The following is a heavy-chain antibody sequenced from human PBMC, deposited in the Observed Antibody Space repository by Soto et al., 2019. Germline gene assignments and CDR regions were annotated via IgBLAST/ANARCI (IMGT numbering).Heavy chain of an antibody. J-gene: IGHJ6*04. V-gene: IGHV1-18*01. CDR3: ARRAPQYMDV. D-gene: IGHD4-4*01. CDR2: INVHNGQT. Sequence: QDQLVQSGAEVAKPGASVKVSCKASVFGDGISWVRQATGQGLEWMGWINVHNGQTEYAEKFEGRVTMTSETSTNTGYLELRAPRPDVTAVYYCARRAPQYMDVWGKGTTVIVSS. CDR1: VFGDG.